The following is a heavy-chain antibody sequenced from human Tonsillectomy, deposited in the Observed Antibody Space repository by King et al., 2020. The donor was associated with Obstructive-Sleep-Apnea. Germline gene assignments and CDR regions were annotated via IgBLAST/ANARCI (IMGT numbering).Heavy chain of an antibody. D-gene: IGHD2/OR15-2a*01. CDR1: GGSISSSNW. Sequence: VQLQESGPGLVKPSGTLSLTCAVSGGSISSSNWWSWVRQPPGKGPEWIGEIYHSGSTNYNPSLKSRVTISVDKPKNQFSLKLSSVTAADTAVYYCARADSMLDAFDIWGQGTMVTVSS. V-gene: IGHV4-4*02. CDR3: ARADSMLDAFDI. J-gene: IGHJ3*02. CDR2: IYHSGST.